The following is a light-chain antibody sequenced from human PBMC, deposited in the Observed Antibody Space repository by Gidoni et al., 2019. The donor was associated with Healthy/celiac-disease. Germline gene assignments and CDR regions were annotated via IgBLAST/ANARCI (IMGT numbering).Light chain of an antibody. J-gene: IGKJ1*01. V-gene: IGKV2-28*01. CDR2: LGS. CDR3: MQALQTPT. CDR1: QSLLHSNGYNY. Sequence: DIVMTQSPLSLPVTPGEPASIACRSSQSLLHSNGYNYLDWFLQKPGQSPQPLIYLGSNRAPGGPDRFSGSGSGTDFTLKISRVEAEDVGVYYCMQALQTPTFGQGTKVEIK.